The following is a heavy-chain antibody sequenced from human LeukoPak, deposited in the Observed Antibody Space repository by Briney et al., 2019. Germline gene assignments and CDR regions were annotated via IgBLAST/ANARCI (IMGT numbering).Heavy chain of an antibody. CDR1: GFTFSSYG. D-gene: IGHD1-14*01. CDR2: ISYDGSNK. CDR3: AKGTYYFDY. J-gene: IGHJ4*02. Sequence: GGSLRLSCAASGFTFSSYGMHWVRQAPGKGLEWVAVISYDGSNKYYADSVKGRFTIPRDNSKNTLYLQMNSLRAEDTAVYYCAKGTYYFDYWGQGTLVTVSS. V-gene: IGHV3-30*18.